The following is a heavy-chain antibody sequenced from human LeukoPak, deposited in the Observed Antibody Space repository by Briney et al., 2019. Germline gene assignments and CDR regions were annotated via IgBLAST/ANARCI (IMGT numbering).Heavy chain of an antibody. CDR3: AREGPDGGQHDY. Sequence: ASVKVSCKASGYTFTGYYMHWVRQAPGQGLEWMGWINPNSGGTNYAQKFQGWVTMTRDTSTSTAYMELSRLRSDDTAVYYCAREGPDGGQHDYWGQGTLVTVSS. CDR2: INPNSGGT. J-gene: IGHJ4*02. V-gene: IGHV1-2*04. CDR1: GYTFTGYY. D-gene: IGHD1-14*01.